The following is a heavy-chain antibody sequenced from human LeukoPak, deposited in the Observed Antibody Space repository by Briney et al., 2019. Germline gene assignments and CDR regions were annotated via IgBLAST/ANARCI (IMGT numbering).Heavy chain of an antibody. Sequence: ASVKVSCKASGYTFTSYDINWVRQAPGQGLEWMGWINPNSGGTNYAQKFQGRVTMTRDTSISTAYMELSRLRSDDTAVYYCARAAGIQLWLRDYYYGMDVWGQGTTVTVSS. CDR3: ARAAGIQLWLRDYYYGMDV. V-gene: IGHV1-2*02. D-gene: IGHD5-18*01. CDR2: INPNSGGT. CDR1: GYTFTSYD. J-gene: IGHJ6*02.